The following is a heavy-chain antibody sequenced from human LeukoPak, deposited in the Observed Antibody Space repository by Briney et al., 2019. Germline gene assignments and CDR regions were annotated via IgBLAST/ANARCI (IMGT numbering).Heavy chain of an antibody. Sequence: PGGSLRLSCAASGFTFRNYAMSWVRQAPGKGLEWVSSFSDSNGRTYYADSVKGRFTVSRDNSKNTLYLQMNSLRAEDTAVYYCARGPSGYHNTGGQGTLVTVSS. D-gene: IGHD5-12*01. CDR2: FSDSNGRT. J-gene: IGHJ4*02. V-gene: IGHV3-23*01. CDR1: GFTFRNYA. CDR3: ARGPSGYHNT.